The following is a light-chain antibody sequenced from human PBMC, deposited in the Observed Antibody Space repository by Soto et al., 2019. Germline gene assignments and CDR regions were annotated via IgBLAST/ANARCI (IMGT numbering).Light chain of an antibody. Sequence: QSALTQPPTASGSPGQSVTISRTGTSSDVGGYNYVSWYQQHPGKAPKLMIYEVSERPSGVPDRFSGSKSGNTASLTVSGLQAEDEAGYYCSSYAGSNNLVFGGGTKVTVL. J-gene: IGLJ3*02. V-gene: IGLV2-8*01. CDR3: SSYAGSNNLV. CDR2: EVS. CDR1: SSDVGGYNY.